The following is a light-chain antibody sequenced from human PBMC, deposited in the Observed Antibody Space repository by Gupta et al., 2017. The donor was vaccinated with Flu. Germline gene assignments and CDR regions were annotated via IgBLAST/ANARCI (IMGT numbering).Light chain of an antibody. CDR1: QSVSRL. V-gene: IGKV3-20*01. CDR2: GAS. CDR3: QQDDSSFS. J-gene: IGKJ4*01. Sequence: PGTLSLSEGERATRCCSDSQSVSRLSGWYQHKRGQAPRLLIYGASSRATGIPERFSGSGGGTDFTLTSSRLEDEDSAVYYWQQDDSSFSFGGGTKVEI.